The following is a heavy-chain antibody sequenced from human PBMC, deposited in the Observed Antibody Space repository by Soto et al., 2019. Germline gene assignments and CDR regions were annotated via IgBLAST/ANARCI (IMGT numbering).Heavy chain of an antibody. D-gene: IGHD2-2*01. CDR1: GFTFSSYA. J-gene: IGHJ4*02. Sequence: QVQLVESGGGVVQPGRSLRLSCEASGFTFSSYAMHWVHQAPGKGLEWVALISYDGSNKYYADSVKGRFTISRDNSKNTLYLQMNSLRTEDTAVYYCGRCSSTSCHLGADYWGQGTLVTVSS. CDR3: GRCSSTSCHLGADY. CDR2: ISYDGSNK. V-gene: IGHV3-30-3*01.